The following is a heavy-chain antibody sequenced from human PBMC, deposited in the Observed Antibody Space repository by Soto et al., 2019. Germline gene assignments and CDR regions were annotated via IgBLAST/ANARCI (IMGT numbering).Heavy chain of an antibody. V-gene: IGHV1-69*01. J-gene: IGHJ6*02. Sequence: QVQLVQSGAEVKKPGSSVKVSCKASGGTFSRYAFSWVRQAPGQGLEWMGGIVHIYGTRGFAQKFQGRLTITADEPTRTAYMELSSLRSEDTAVYYCARDLDYYGSGSHYYYGMGVWGQGTTVTVSS. CDR3: ARDLDYYGSGSHYYYGMGV. CDR2: IVHIYGTR. CDR1: GGTFSRYA. D-gene: IGHD3-10*01.